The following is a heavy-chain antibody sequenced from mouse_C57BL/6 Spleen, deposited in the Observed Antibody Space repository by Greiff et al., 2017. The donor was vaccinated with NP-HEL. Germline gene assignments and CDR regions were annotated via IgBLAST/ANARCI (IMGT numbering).Heavy chain of an antibody. D-gene: IGHD2-1*01. CDR3: ARLVDGNWYFDV. Sequence: VKLVESGAELVKPGASVKISCKASGYAFSSYWMNWVKQRPGKGLEWIGQIYPGDGDTNYNGKFKGKATLTADKSSSTAYMQLSSLTSEDSAVYFCARLVDGNWYFDVWGTGTTVTVSS. CDR1: GYAFSSYW. CDR2: IYPGDGDT. J-gene: IGHJ1*03. V-gene: IGHV1-80*01.